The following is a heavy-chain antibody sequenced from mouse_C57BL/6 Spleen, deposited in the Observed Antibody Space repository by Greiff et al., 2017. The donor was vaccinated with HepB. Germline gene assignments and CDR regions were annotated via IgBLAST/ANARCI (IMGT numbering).Heavy chain of an antibody. CDR1: GYTFTSYW. J-gene: IGHJ4*01. V-gene: IGHV1-59*01. Sequence: QVQLQQPGAELVRPGTSVKLSCKASGYTFTSYWMHWVKQRPGQGLEWIGVIDPSDSYTNYNQKFKGKATLTVDTSSSTAYMQLSSLTSEDSAVYDCARSGGNYDYAMDYWGQGTSVTVSS. CDR2: IDPSDSYT. D-gene: IGHD2-1*01. CDR3: ARSGGNYDYAMDY.